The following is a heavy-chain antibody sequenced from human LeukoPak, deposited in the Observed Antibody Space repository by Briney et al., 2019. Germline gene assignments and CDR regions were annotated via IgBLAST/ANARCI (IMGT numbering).Heavy chain of an antibody. J-gene: IGHJ5*02. D-gene: IGHD3-3*01. Sequence: ASVKVSCKASGYTFTSYGISWVRQAPGQGLEWMGWISAYNGNTNYAQKLQGRVTMTTDTSTSTAYMELRSLGSDDTAVYYCARMYYDFWSGYSTFDPWGQGTLVTVSS. CDR1: GYTFTSYG. V-gene: IGHV1-18*01. CDR3: ARMYYDFWSGYSTFDP. CDR2: ISAYNGNT.